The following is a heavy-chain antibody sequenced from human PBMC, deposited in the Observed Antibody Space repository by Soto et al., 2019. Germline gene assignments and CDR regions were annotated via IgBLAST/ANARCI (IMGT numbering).Heavy chain of an antibody. D-gene: IGHD6-19*01. CDR2: IYWDDDK. J-gene: IGHJ4*02. Sequence: QITLKESGPTLVKPTQTLTLTCTFSWFSLSTTRVAVGWVRQPPGKALEWLALIYWDDDKRYSPFLKSRLTITNDPSKNQVVLTMTNMDTVDTATSYCAHSVVAGLGYYFDYWGQGTLCTVSS. CDR1: WFSLSTTRVA. V-gene: IGHV2-5*02. CDR3: AHSVVAGLGYYFDY.